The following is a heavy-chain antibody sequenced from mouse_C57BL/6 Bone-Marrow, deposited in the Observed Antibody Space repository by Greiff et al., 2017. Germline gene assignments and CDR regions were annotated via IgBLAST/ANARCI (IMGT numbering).Heavy chain of an antibody. Sequence: EVKVVESGGGLVQSGRSLRLSCETSGFTFSDFYMEWVRQAPGKGLEWIAASRNKANDYTTEYSASVKGRFIVSRDTSQSILYLQMNALRAEDTAIYYCASGDYYGSRAIDYWGQGTSVTVSS. V-gene: IGHV7-1*01. J-gene: IGHJ4*01. CDR3: ASGDYYGSRAIDY. CDR2: SRNKANDYTT. CDR1: GFTFSDFY. D-gene: IGHD1-1*01.